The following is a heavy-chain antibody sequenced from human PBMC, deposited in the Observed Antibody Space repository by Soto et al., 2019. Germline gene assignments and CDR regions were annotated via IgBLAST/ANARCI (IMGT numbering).Heavy chain of an antibody. Sequence: GASVKVSCKAAGYTFTTYYMHWVRQAPGQGLEWMGVIDPTHGSTTYAQKFQGRVTMTSDTSTNTVYMELSSLKSEDTAVHYCARVPYDTTGYYAFWGQGTLVTVSS. CDR2: IDPTHGST. V-gene: IGHV1-46*01. CDR3: ARVPYDTTGYYAF. CDR1: GYTFTTYY. J-gene: IGHJ4*02. D-gene: IGHD3-22*01.